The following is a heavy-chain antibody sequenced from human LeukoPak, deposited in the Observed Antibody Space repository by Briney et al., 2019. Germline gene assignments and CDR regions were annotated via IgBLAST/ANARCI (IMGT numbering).Heavy chain of an antibody. D-gene: IGHD6-19*01. CDR3: ARVPITLAGTKDAKYFQH. J-gene: IGHJ1*01. CDR1: GFTFSSYA. Sequence: GGSLRLSCAASGFTFSSYAMSWVRQAPGKGLEWVSAISGSGGSTYYADSVKGRFTISRDNSKNTLYLQMNSLRAEDTAVYYCARVPITLAGTKDAKYFQHWGQGTLVTVSS. CDR2: ISGSGGST. V-gene: IGHV3-23*01.